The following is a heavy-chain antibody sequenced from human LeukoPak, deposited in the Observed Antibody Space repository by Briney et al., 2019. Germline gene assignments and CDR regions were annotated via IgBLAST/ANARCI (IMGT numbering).Heavy chain of an antibody. Sequence: SETLSLTCTVSGGSISSGDYYWSWIRQPPGKGLEWIGYIYYSGSTYYNPSLKNRVTISVDMSKNQFSLRLSSVTAADTAVYYCAREVLGYYFDYWGQGTLVTVSS. CDR1: GGSISSGDYY. D-gene: IGHD4/OR15-4a*01. J-gene: IGHJ4*02. V-gene: IGHV4-30-4*01. CDR3: AREVLGYYFDY. CDR2: IYYSGST.